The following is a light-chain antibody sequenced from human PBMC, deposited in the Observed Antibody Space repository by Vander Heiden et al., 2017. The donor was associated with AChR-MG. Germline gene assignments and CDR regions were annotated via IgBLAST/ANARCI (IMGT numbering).Light chain of an antibody. CDR1: QSIINSY. CDR3: QQHGTSSWT. Sequence: EFVLTQSPGTLSLSPGERATLSCRASQSIINSYLAWFQQKPGQAPRLLIHGASSRATGIPDRFSGSGSGTDFTLTISRLEPEDFAVYYCQQHGTSSWTFGQGTKVEVK. CDR2: GAS. V-gene: IGKV3-20*01. J-gene: IGKJ1*01.